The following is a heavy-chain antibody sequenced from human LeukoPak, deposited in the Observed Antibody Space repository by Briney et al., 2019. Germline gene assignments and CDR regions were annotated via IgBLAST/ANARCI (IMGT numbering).Heavy chain of an antibody. J-gene: IGHJ3*02. CDR2: ISAYNGNT. D-gene: IGHD2/OR15-2a*01. CDR1: GYTFTSYG. CDR3: ARDPDLYLVNAFDI. Sequence: GASVKVSCKASGYTFTSYGISWVRQAPGQGLEWMGWISAYNGNTNYAQKLQGRVTMTTDTSTSTAYMELRSLRSDDTAVYYCARDPDLYLVNAFDIWGQGTMVTVSS. V-gene: IGHV1-18*01.